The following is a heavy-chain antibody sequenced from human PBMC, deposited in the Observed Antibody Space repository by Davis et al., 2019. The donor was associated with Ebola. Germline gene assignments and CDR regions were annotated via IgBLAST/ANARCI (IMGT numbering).Heavy chain of an antibody. Sequence: PGGSLRLSCAASGLNVRTNYLSWVRQVPGKGLEWVSLIHSGGKTEYSDSVKGRFTISRDNSKNTIHLQMNGLRVDDTALYYCASAEGGLAPMVFGHWGQETLVTVSS. CDR1: GLNVRTNY. D-gene: IGHD3-10*01. CDR2: IHSGGKT. V-gene: IGHV3-53*01. J-gene: IGHJ5*02. CDR3: ASAEGGLAPMVFGH.